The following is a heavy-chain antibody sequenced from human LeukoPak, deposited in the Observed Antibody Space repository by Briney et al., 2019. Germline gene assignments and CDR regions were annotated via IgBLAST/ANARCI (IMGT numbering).Heavy chain of an antibody. CDR1: GFTFRNYG. J-gene: IGHJ6*02. CDR3: AKDQRTMTRRMDV. V-gene: IGHV3-30*18. D-gene: IGHD2-2*01. Sequence: GRSLRLSCAASGFTFRNYGMHWVRQVPGKGLEWLGVVTYDGSKAFYADSVKGRLTISRDNSKNTPYLQMNTLRVEDRAVYFCAKDQRTMTRRMDVWGQGTAVIVSS. CDR2: VTYDGSKA.